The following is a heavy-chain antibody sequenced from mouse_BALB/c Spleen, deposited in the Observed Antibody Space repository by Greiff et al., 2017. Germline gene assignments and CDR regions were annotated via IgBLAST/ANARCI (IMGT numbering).Heavy chain of an antibody. D-gene: IGHD2-4*01. CDR3: ARKGDYDDAMDY. J-gene: IGHJ4*01. V-gene: IGHV14-3*02. Sequence: VQLKQSGAELVKPGASVKLSCTASGFNIKDTYMHWVKQRPEQGLEWIGRIDPANGNTKYDPKFQGKATITADTSSNTAYLQLSSLTSEDTAVYYCARKGDYDDAMDYWGQGTSVTVSS. CDR1: GFNIKDTY. CDR2: IDPANGNT.